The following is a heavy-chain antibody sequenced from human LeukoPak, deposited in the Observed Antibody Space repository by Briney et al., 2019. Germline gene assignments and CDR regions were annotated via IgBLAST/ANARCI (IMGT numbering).Heavy chain of an antibody. J-gene: IGHJ4*02. V-gene: IGHV3-9*01. CDR2: ISWNSGSI. D-gene: IGHD2-15*01. Sequence: PGGSLRLSCAASGFTFDDYAMHWVRQARGEGLEWVSGISWNSGSIGYADSVKGRFTISRDNAKNSLYLQMNSLRAEDTALYYCAKDLRYRCSGGSCYYFDYWGQGTLVTVSS. CDR1: GFTFDDYA. CDR3: AKDLRYRCSGGSCYYFDY.